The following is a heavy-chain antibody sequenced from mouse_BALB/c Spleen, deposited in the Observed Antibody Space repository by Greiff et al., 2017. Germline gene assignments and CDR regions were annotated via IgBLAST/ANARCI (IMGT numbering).Heavy chain of an antibody. J-gene: IGHJ4*01. CDR2: ISSGGST. CDR3: ARWAGSRYAMDY. V-gene: IGHV5-6-5*01. CDR1: GFTFSSYA. D-gene: IGHD1-1*02. Sequence: EVKLVESGGGLVKPGGSLKLSCAASGFTFSSYAMSWVRQTPEKRLEWVASISSGGSTYYPDSVKGRFTISRDNARNSLYLQMSSLRSEDTAMYYCARWAGSRYAMDYWGQGTSVTVSS.